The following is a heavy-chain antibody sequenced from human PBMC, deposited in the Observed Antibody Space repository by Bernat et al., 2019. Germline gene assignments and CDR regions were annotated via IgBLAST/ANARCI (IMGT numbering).Heavy chain of an antibody. CDR3: ARGVRGDNGFDI. CDR1: GFTFSNYW. J-gene: IGHJ3*02. V-gene: IGHV3-74*01. Sequence: EVQLVESGGGLVQPGGSLRLSCEASGFTFSNYWMHWVRQAPGKGLVWVSRINGDGSTTNYADSVKGRFTISRDNAKNTLYLQMNSLRAEDTAVYYCARGVRGDNGFDIWGQGTTVIVSS. CDR2: INGDGSTT. D-gene: IGHD4-17*01.